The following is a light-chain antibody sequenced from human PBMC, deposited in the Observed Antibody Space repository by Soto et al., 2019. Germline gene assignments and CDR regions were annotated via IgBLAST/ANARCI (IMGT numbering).Light chain of an antibody. CDR1: SSDVGGYNY. CDR2: DVS. Sequence: QSALTQPPSASGSPGQSVTISCTGSSSDVGGYNYVSWYQQHPGKAPKLMIYDVSKRPSGVPDRFSGSKSGNTASLTVSGLQAEDEADYYCSSYAGSNIVVFGGGT. V-gene: IGLV2-8*01. CDR3: SSYAGSNIVV. J-gene: IGLJ2*01.